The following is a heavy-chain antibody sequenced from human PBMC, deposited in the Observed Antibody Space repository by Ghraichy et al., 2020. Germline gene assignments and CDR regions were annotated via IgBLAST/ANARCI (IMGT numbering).Heavy chain of an antibody. Sequence: GGSLRLSCAASGFTFSDHYMDWVRQAPGKGLEWVGRIRKKVNGYTTEYAASVRGRFTISRDDSMDSLYLQMNSLKTEDTAVYYCTRVLVVGGDYYFDCWGQGTLVTVSS. J-gene: IGHJ4*02. V-gene: IGHV3-72*01. D-gene: IGHD1-26*01. CDR1: GFTFSDHY. CDR3: TRVLVVGGDYYFDC. CDR2: IRKKVNGYTT.